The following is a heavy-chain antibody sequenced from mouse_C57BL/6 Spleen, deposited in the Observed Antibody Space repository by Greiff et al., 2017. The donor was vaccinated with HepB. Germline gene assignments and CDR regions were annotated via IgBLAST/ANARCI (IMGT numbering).Heavy chain of an antibody. D-gene: IGHD2-4*01. V-gene: IGHV1-54*01. CDR1: GYAFTNSL. CDR2: INPGSGGT. Sequence: QVQLQQSGAELVRPGTSVKVSCKASGYAFTNSLIEWVKQRPGQGLEWIGVINPGSGGTNYNEKFKGKATLTADKSSSTAYMQLSSLTSEDSAVYFCARSDYDWFAYWGQGTLVTVSA. CDR3: ARSDYDWFAY. J-gene: IGHJ3*01.